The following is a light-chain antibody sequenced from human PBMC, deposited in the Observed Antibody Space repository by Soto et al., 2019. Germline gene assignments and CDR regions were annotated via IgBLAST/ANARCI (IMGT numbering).Light chain of an antibody. Sequence: EVVMTQSPATLSVSPGERATLSCRASQSFSSNLAWYQLKTGQAPKLRMFDASTRATGTPARFSGSGSGTEFTLTISSLQSEDFAIYYCQQYNNWPPYTFGQETKLEIK. V-gene: IGKV3-15*01. CDR1: QSFSSN. J-gene: IGKJ2*01. CDR2: DAS. CDR3: QQYNNWPPYT.